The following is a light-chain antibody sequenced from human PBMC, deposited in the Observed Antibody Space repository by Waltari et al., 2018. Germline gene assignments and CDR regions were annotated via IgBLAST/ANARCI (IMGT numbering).Light chain of an antibody. CDR2: VNSDGSH. CDR3: QTGGHGTWV. CDR1: RGHSSNV. Sequence: QLALTQPPSASASLGASVKLTCTLNRGHSSNVVAWLQQQPEKGPRYLMKVNSDGSHSKGDDIPYRFSGSGSGAERYLTISSLQSEEEADYYCQTGGHGTWVFGGGTKLTVL. V-gene: IGLV4-69*02. J-gene: IGLJ3*02.